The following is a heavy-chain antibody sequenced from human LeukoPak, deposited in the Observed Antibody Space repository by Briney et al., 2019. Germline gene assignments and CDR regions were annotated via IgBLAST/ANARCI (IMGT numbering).Heavy chain of an antibody. Sequence: GGSLRLSCAASGFTFSSYGIHWVRQAPGKGLEWVAFIRHDGSNKYYADSVKGRLTISRDNSKSPLYIQMNSLRAEDTAVYYCARAKPKNMVRGLIMRRESRYYFDYWGQGTLVTVSS. CDR2: IRHDGSNK. CDR3: ARAKPKNMVRGLIMRRESRYYFDY. CDR1: GFTFSSYG. V-gene: IGHV3-30*02. J-gene: IGHJ4*02. D-gene: IGHD3-10*01.